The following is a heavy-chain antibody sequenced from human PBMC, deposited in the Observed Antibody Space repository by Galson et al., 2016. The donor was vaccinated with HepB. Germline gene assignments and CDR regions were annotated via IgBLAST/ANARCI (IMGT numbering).Heavy chain of an antibody. J-gene: IGHJ4*02. Sequence: TCAVSGGSIRSASYYWGWIRQPPGEGLVWLGSIYYSGTTYYNPSLKSRVTISADMSNNQFSLKLSSVTAADTAIYYCARLAFGSYQYYFEYWGQGTLVTVSS. CDR3: ARLAFGSYQYYFEY. CDR2: IYYSGTT. CDR1: GGSIRSASYY. D-gene: IGHD1-26*01. V-gene: IGHV4-39*01.